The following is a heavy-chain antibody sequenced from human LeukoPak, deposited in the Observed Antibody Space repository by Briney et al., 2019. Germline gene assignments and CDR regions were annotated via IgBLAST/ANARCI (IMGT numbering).Heavy chain of an antibody. CDR2: IYYTGDT. J-gene: IGHJ4*02. CDR3: ARERGSLPDY. D-gene: IGHD3-16*01. V-gene: IGHV4-31*03. Sequence: SETLSLTCTVSGGSISSGGHYWSWIRQHPGKGLEWIGYIYYTGDTYYIPSLKSRVTISVDTSKNQFSLKLISVTAADTAVYYCARERGSLPDYWGQGTLVTVSS. CDR1: GGSISSGGHY.